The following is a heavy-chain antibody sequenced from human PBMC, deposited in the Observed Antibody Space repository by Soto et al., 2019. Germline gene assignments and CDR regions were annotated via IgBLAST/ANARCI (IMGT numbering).Heavy chain of an antibody. V-gene: IGHV4-34*01. CDR1: GGSFSGYY. D-gene: IGHD6-13*01. CDR2: INHSGST. Sequence: SETLSLTCAVYGGSFSGYYWSWIRQPPGKGLEWIGEINHSGSTNYNPSLKSRVTISVDTSKNQFSLKLSSVTAADTAVYYCASSQGKIQALPMDVWGQGTTVTVSS. J-gene: IGHJ6*02. CDR3: ASSQGKIQALPMDV.